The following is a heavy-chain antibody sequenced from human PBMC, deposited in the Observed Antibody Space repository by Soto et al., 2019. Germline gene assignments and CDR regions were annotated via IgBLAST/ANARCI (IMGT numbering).Heavy chain of an antibody. CDR1: GGSISSGGYY. CDR3: ASYPPAYYDILTGYLTYNWFDP. Sequence: SETLSLTCTVSGGSISSGGYYWSWIRQHPGKGLEWIGYIYYSGSTYYNPSLKSRVTISVDTSKNQFSLKLSSVTAADTAVYYCASYPPAYYDILTGYLTYNWFDPWGQGTLVTVSS. D-gene: IGHD3-9*01. V-gene: IGHV4-31*03. J-gene: IGHJ5*02. CDR2: IYYSGST.